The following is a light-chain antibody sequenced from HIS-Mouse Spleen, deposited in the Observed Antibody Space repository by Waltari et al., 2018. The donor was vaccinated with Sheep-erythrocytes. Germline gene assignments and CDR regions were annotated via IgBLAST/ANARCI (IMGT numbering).Light chain of an antibody. CDR2: EVS. CDR3: CSYAGSSTPWV. V-gene: IGLV2-8*01. CDR1: SSDVGGYNY. Sequence: QSALTQPPSASGSPGQSVTISCTGTSSDVGGYNYVSWYQQHPGKAPKLMIYEVSKRPLGVPDRFSGSKSGNTASLTISGLQAEDEADYYCCSYAGSSTPWVFGGGTKLTVL. J-gene: IGLJ3*02.